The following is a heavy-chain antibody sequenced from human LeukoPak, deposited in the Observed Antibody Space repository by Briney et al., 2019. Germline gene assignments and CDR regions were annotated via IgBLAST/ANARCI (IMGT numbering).Heavy chain of an antibody. J-gene: IGHJ3*01. CDR2: ISNYYGNT. CDR3: ARDFNYDFRGGDAFDL. CDR1: GYTFINYG. Sequence: ASVKVSCKAFGYTFINYGISWVRQAPGQGLEWMGWISNYYGNTNSAQKLQGRVTLTTDTSTRTAYMELRSLRSDDTAVYYCARDFNYDFRGGDAFDLWGQGTVSTVSS. V-gene: IGHV1-18*01. D-gene: IGHD3-3*01.